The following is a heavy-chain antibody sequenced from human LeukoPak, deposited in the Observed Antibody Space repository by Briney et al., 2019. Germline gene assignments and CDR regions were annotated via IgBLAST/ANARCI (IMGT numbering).Heavy chain of an antibody. J-gene: IGHJ4*02. CDR3: ARGGTSGYHLAQ. D-gene: IGHD3-22*01. V-gene: IGHV3-15*01. Sequence: GGSLRLSCAASGFTFSNAWMSWVRQAPGKGLEWVGRIKSKTDGGTTDYAAPVKGRFTISRDNSKNTLYLQMNSLRAEDTAIYYCARGGTSGYHLAQWGQGTLVTVSS. CDR2: IKSKTDGGTT. CDR1: GFTFSNAW.